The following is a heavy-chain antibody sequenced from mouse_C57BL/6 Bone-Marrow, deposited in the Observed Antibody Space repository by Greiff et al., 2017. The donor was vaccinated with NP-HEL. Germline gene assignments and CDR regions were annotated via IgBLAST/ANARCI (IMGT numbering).Heavy chain of an antibody. Sequence: EVQLQQSGPELVKPGASVKISCKASGYTFTDYYMNWVKQSHGKSLEWIGDINPNNGGTSYNQKFKGKATLTVDKSSSTAYMELRSLTSEDSAVYYCARNNLGYYGNPGYAMDYWGQGTSVTVSS. V-gene: IGHV1-26*01. CDR2: INPNNGGT. CDR3: ARNNLGYYGNPGYAMDY. CDR1: GYTFTDYY. J-gene: IGHJ4*01. D-gene: IGHD2-1*01.